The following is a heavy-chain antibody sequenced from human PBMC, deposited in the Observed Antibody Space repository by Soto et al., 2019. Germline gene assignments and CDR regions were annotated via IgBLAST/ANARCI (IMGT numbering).Heavy chain of an antibody. CDR2: IYWNDDI. J-gene: IGHJ5*02. D-gene: IGHD4-17*01. Sequence: QITLKESGPTLVKPTQTLTLTCTFSGFSLSTGGVGVGWIRQPPGKALEWLALIYWNDDIRYNPSLRSRLTITTDTSKNQVVLTMTNMDPVDTATYYCAHRGYGDYPRDNWFDPWGQGTLVTVSS. V-gene: IGHV2-5*01. CDR3: AHRGYGDYPRDNWFDP. CDR1: GFSLSTGGVG.